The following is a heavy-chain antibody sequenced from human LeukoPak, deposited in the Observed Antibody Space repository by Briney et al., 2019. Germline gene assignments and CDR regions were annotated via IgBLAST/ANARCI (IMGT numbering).Heavy chain of an antibody. CDR1: GFTFSSYG. D-gene: IGHD4-17*01. Sequence: GGSLRLSCAASGFTFSSYGMHWVRQAPGKGLEWVAVISYDGSNKYYADSVKGRFTISRDNSKNTLYLQMNSLRAEDTAVYYCAKDLGYGDYIFDYWGQGTLVTVSS. CDR3: AKDLGYGDYIFDY. V-gene: IGHV3-30*18. J-gene: IGHJ4*02. CDR2: ISYDGSNK.